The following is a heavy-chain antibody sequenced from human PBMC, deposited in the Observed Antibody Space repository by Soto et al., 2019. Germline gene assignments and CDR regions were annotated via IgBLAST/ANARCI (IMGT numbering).Heavy chain of an antibody. Sequence: SETLSLTCAVYGGSFSGYYWSWIRQPPGKGLEWIGEINHSGSTNYNPSLKSRVTISVDTSKNQFSLKLSSVTAADTAVYCCARALRFLEWSPYSDMDVWGKGTTVTVSS. J-gene: IGHJ6*03. CDR2: INHSGST. D-gene: IGHD3-3*01. CDR3: ARALRFLEWSPYSDMDV. CDR1: GGSFSGYY. V-gene: IGHV4-34*01.